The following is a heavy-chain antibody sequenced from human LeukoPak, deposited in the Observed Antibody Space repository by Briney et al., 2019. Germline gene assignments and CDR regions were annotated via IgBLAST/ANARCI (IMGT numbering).Heavy chain of an antibody. V-gene: IGHV3-9*01. Sequence: PGGSLRLSSAASRFTFYDYAMHSVPEAPGTGGERGSDFKWNSGGVGYTDSVNGRFNKSRDNAKNSLYMQMNSVRAEDTALYYCAKDRGTSGSSHDCWGKGTLVTAS. D-gene: IGHD3-10*01. CDR1: RFTFYDYA. J-gene: IGHJ4*02. CDR3: AKDRGTSGSSHDC. CDR2: FKWNSGGV.